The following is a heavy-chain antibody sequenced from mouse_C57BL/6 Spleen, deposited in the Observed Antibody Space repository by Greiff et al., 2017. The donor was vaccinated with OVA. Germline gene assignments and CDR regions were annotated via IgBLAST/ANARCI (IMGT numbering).Heavy chain of an antibody. CDR1: GHTFTSYW. D-gene: IGHD1-1*01. CDR3: ARDYYGSSYGAWFAY. V-gene: IGHV1-55*01. J-gene: IGHJ3*01. CDR2: IYPGSGST. Sequence: QVQLQQPGAELVKPGASVKMSCKASGHTFTSYWITWVKQRPGQGLEWIGDIYPGSGSTNYNEKFKSKATLTVDTSSSTAYMQLSSLTSEDSAVYYCARDYYGSSYGAWFAYWGQGTLVTVSA.